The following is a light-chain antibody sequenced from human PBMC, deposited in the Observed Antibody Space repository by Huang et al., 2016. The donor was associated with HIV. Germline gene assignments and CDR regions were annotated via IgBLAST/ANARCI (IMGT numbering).Light chain of an antibody. V-gene: IGKV3-15*01. CDR2: GAS. Sequence: ERVMTQSPATLSVAPGERVTLSCRVSHSVSSNLAWYQQEPGQAPRLLIHGASTRATGIPARFSGSGSGTEFTLAISRLQSEDSGVYFCQQYDNWPLTFGQGTRLEIK. CDR1: HSVSSN. CDR3: QQYDNWPLT. J-gene: IGKJ5*01.